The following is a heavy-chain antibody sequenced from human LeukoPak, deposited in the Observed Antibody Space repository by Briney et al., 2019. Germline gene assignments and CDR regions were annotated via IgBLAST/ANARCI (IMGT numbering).Heavy chain of an antibody. D-gene: IGHD6-13*01. Sequence: GGSLRLSCAASGINFRSPGMHWVRQAPGKGLEWVTFIQNDGSDKSYAASVKGRFTISRDNSKNTVYLYMNSQRADDTALYYCAREGGRAAAGRFDYWGQGILVTVSS. CDR3: AREGGRAAAGRFDY. J-gene: IGHJ4*02. CDR2: IQNDGSDK. CDR1: GINFRSPG. V-gene: IGHV3-30*02.